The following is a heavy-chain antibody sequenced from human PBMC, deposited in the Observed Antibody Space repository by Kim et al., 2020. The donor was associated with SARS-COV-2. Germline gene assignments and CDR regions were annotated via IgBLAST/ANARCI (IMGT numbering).Heavy chain of an antibody. V-gene: IGHV3-30-3*01. Sequence: GGSLRLSCVASGFTFSSYSMHWVRQAPGKGLEWVAVISYDGSKEYYADSVKGRFTISRDNSKNTLYLQMNSLRAEDTAVYYCAAGSLVGFGFSYHWGQGTLGTVSS. CDR2: ISYDGSKE. J-gene: IGHJ5*02. D-gene: IGHD1-26*01. CDR3: AAGSLVGFGFSYH. CDR1: GFTFSSYS.